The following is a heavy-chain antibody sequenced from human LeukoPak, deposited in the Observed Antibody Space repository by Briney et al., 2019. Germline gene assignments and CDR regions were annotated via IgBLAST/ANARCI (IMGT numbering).Heavy chain of an antibody. V-gene: IGHV3-30*01. CDR1: GFTFSSYA. CDR2: ISYDGSNK. CDR3: ARDHYDSSGYFDY. J-gene: IGHJ4*02. D-gene: IGHD3-22*01. Sequence: GGSLRLSRAASGFTFSSYAMHWVRQAPGKGLEWVAVISYDGSNKYYADSVKGRFTISRDNSKNTLYLQMNSLRAEDTAVYYCARDHYDSSGYFDYWGQGTLVTVSS.